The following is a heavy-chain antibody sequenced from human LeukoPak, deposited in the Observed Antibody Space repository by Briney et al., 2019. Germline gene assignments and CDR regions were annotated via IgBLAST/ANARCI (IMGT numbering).Heavy chain of an antibody. J-gene: IGHJ4*02. V-gene: IGHV4-31*03. CDR1: GGSISSGGYY. D-gene: IGHD3-22*01. Sequence: SETLSLTCTVSGGSISSGGYYWSWIRQHPGKGLEWIGYIYYSGGTYYNPSLKSRVTISVDTSKNQFSLKLSSVTAADTAVYYCARGSGVGKYYYDSSGYRIDYWGQGTLVTVSS. CDR3: ARGSGVGKYYYDSSGYRIDY. CDR2: IYYSGGT.